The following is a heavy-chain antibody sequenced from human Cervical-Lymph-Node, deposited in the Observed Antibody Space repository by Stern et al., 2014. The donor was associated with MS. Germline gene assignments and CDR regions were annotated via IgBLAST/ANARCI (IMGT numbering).Heavy chain of an antibody. V-gene: IGHV1-2*04. CDR2: INPNSGGK. D-gene: IGHD2-21*02. CDR1: GYTFTGYY. J-gene: IGHJ1*01. Sequence: VQLVQPGAEVKKPGASVKVSCTASGYTFTGYYMHWVRQAPGQGLEWMGWINPNSGGKNYAQKFQGWVTMTRDTSISTAYMELSRLRSDDTAVYYCARAGDSGFDWGQGTLVTVSS. CDR3: ARAGDSGFD.